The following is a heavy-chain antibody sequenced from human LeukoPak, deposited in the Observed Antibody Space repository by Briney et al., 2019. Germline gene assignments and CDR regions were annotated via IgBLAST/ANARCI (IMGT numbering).Heavy chain of an antibody. CDR3: AKSPGGGSGWYAFQGSYFDY. Sequence: GGSLRLSCAASGFTFSSYAMSWVRQAPGKGLEWVSAISGSGGSTYYADSVKGRFTISRDNSKNTLYLQMNSLRAEDTAVYYCAKSPGGGSGWYAFQGSYFDYWGQGTLVTVSS. CDR1: GFTFSSYA. J-gene: IGHJ4*02. D-gene: IGHD6-19*01. CDR2: ISGSGGST. V-gene: IGHV3-23*01.